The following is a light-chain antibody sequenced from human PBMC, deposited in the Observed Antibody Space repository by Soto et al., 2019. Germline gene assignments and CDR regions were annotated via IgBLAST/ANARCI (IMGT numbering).Light chain of an antibody. Sequence: NFMLTQPHSVSESPGKTVTISCTRSSGSIASNYVQWYQQRPGSAPTTVIYEDNQRPSGVPDRFSGSIDSSSNSAYLTISGLKTEDEADYYCQSYDSSNLVFGGGTKLTVL. CDR3: QSYDSSNLV. CDR1: SGSIASNY. J-gene: IGLJ2*01. CDR2: EDN. V-gene: IGLV6-57*04.